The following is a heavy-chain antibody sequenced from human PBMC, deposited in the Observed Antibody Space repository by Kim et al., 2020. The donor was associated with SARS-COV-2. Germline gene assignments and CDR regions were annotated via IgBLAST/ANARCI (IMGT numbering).Heavy chain of an antibody. J-gene: IGHJ4*02. CDR2: ISAYNGNT. Sequence: ASVKVSCKASGYTFTSYGISWVRQAPGQGLEWMGWISAYNGNTNYAQKLQGRVTMTTDTSTSTAYMELRSLRSDDTAVYYCARAPSSGYCSSTSCYRNLFDYWGQGTLVTVSS. D-gene: IGHD2-2*01. CDR1: GYTFTSYG. V-gene: IGHV1-18*04. CDR3: ARAPSSGYCSSTSCYRNLFDY.